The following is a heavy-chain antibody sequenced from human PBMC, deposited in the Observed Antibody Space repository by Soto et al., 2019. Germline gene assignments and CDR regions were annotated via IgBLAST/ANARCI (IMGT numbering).Heavy chain of an antibody. V-gene: IGHV4-34*01. CDR1: GESLRGHS. CDR2: INHSGST. D-gene: IGHD6-19*01. CDR3: AREDSSGWSGVSMDV. J-gene: IGHJ6*02. Sequence: SETLSLTCAVYGESLRGHSWNWIRQPPGKGLEWVGEINHSGSTNYNPSLKSRATISVDTPKNQFSLKLTSVIAADTGVYYCAREDSSGWSGVSMDVWGQGTTVTVSS.